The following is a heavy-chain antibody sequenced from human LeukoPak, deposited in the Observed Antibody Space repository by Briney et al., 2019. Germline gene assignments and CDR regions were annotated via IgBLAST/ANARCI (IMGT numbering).Heavy chain of an antibody. CDR2: IKQDGSEK. J-gene: IGHJ4*02. Sequence: GGSLRLSCAASGFTVSSYWMSWVRQAPGKGLEWVANIKQDGSEKYYVDTVKGRFTISRDNAKNSLYLQMNSLRAEDTAVYYCARGVAGTRDYWGQGTLVTVSS. D-gene: IGHD6-19*01. V-gene: IGHV3-7*05. CDR1: GFTVSSYW. CDR3: ARGVAGTRDY.